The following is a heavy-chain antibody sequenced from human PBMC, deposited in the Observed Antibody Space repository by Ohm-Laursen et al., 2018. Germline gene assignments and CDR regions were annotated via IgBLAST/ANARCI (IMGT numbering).Heavy chain of an antibody. CDR2: IIPIFGTA. J-gene: IGHJ3*02. CDR1: GGTFSSYA. Sequence: SVKVSCKVSGGTFSSYAISWVRQAPGQGLEWMGGIIPIFGTANYAQKFQGRVTITADKSTSTAYMELSSLRSEDTAVYYCARRPGQKRGAFDIWGQGTMVTVSS. V-gene: IGHV1-69*06. D-gene: IGHD1-14*01. CDR3: ARRPGQKRGAFDI.